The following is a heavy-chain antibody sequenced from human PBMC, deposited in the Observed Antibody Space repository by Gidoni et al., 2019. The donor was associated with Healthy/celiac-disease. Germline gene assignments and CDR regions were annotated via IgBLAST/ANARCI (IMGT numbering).Heavy chain of an antibody. V-gene: IGHV3-30-3*01. CDR3: ARGGPKTTVTPDY. CDR1: GSPSSSYA. J-gene: IGHJ4*02. D-gene: IGHD4-17*01. CDR2: ISYDGSNK. Sequence: QVQLLESGGGVVQPGRSLRLSFAASGSPSSSYAMHWVRQAPGKGLEWVAVISYDGSNKYYADSVKGRFTISRDNYKNTLYLQMNSLRAEDTAVYYCARGGPKTTVTPDYWGQGTLVTVSS.